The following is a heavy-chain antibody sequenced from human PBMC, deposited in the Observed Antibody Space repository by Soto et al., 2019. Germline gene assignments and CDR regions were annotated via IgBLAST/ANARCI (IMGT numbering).Heavy chain of an antibody. CDR2: IYYSGST. Sequence: PSETLSLTCTVSGGSISSSSYYWGWIRQPPGKGLEWIGSIYYSGSTYYNPSLKSRVTISVDTSKNQFSLKLSSVTAADTAVYYCARFTISGPRSHYMDVWGKGSTVPVSS. CDR3: ARFTISGPRSHYMDV. D-gene: IGHD3-3*01. CDR1: GGSISSSSYY. V-gene: IGHV4-39*01. J-gene: IGHJ6*03.